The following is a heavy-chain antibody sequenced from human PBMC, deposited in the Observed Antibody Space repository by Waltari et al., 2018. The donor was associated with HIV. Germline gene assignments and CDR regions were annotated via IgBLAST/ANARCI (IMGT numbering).Heavy chain of an antibody. J-gene: IGHJ5*02. CDR1: GFTFSSYA. V-gene: IGHV3-30*01. Sequence: QVHLVESGGGVVQPGRSLRLSCAASGFTFSSYAIHWVGAAPGKGLEWVALISYDGSNKYYADSVKGRFTISRDNSKNTLYLQMNSLRAEDTSVYYCARDTGYCSFGSCSYNWLDPWGQGTLVSVSS. CDR3: ARDTGYCSFGSCSYNWLDP. D-gene: IGHD2-15*01. CDR2: ISYDGSNK.